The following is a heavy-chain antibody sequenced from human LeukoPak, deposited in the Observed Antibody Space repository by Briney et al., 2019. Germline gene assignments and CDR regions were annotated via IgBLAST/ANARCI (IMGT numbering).Heavy chain of an antibody. D-gene: IGHD6-19*01. CDR1: GLIFDDYA. V-gene: IGHV3-20*04. Sequence: GGTLRLLCAVSGLIFDDYAMHGVPQAPAKALEDVTGINLHGGRTGYADSVKGRFTISRENAKNSLNLQMNSLRAEETALYYCARWAGSSGWERGSDYGGQGTVATVSA. CDR3: ARWAGSSGWERGSDY. CDR2: INLHGGRT. J-gene: IGHJ4*02.